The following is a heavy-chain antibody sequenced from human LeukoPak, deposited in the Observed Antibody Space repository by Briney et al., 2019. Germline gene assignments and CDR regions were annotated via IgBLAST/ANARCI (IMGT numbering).Heavy chain of an antibody. Sequence: PGGSLRLSCAASGFTVSGNYMTWVRQAPGKGLDWVSVIYKNNNTYHADSVRGRFTISRDNSRNTVYLPMNSLRAEDTAVYYCARGWSGYDYWGQGTLVTVSS. V-gene: IGHV3-53*01. CDR2: IYKNNNT. CDR1: GFTVSGNY. J-gene: IGHJ4*02. D-gene: IGHD3-10*01. CDR3: ARGWSGYDY.